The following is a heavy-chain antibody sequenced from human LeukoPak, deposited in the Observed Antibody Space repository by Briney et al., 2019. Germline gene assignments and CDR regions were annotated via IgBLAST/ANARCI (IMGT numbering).Heavy chain of an antibody. CDR2: ISDDGTRK. CDR3: ARDRSEMATLWAHFDY. CDR1: GFTFSSYG. J-gene: IGHJ4*02. D-gene: IGHD5-24*01. V-gene: IGHV3-30*03. Sequence: GGSLRLSCAASGFTFSSYGIHWVRQPPGQGLEWVAVISDDGTRKYYADSVKGRFTISRDNSKNTLYLQMNSLRAEDTAMYYCARDRSEMATLWAHFDYWGQGSLVTVSS.